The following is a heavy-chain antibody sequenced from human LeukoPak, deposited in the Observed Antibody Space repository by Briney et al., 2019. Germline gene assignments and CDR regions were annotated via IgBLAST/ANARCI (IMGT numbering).Heavy chain of an antibody. CDR2: ISGSGGST. D-gene: IGHD6-19*01. V-gene: IGHV3-23*01. CDR1: GFTFSSYA. Sequence: GGSLRLSCAASGFTFSSYAMNWVRQAPGKGLEWVLGISGSGGSTYYADSVKGRFTISRDKSKNTLYLQMNSLRAEDTAVYYCAKAVGVAGTTPLDYWGQGTLVTVSS. J-gene: IGHJ4*02. CDR3: AKAVGVAGTTPLDY.